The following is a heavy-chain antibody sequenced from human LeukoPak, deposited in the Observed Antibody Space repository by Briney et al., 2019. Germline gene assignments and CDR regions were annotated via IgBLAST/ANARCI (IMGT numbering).Heavy chain of an antibody. Sequence: PGVSLRLSCAASGFSLDDYAMHWVRQAPGQGLEWVSSISWDGRNMAYAASVKGRFTISRDNAQNSLYLQMYSLKIDDTAFYYCIKDMGFDLLKDAFDLWGQGMLVTVSS. V-gene: IGHV3-9*01. CDR1: GFSLDDYA. J-gene: IGHJ3*01. D-gene: IGHD1-26*01. CDR2: ISWDGRNM. CDR3: IKDMGFDLLKDAFDL.